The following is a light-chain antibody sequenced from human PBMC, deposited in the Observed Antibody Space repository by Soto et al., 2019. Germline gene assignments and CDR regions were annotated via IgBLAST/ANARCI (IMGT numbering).Light chain of an antibody. Sequence: QSVLTQPPSASGTPGQRVTISCSGSSSNIGSNTVNWYQQLPGTAPKLLIYSNNQRPSGVPDRFSGSKSGPSASLAISGLQSEDEADYYCAAWDDSLNGYAFGTGTKVTVL. CDR2: SNN. J-gene: IGLJ1*01. V-gene: IGLV1-44*01. CDR1: SSNIGSNT. CDR3: AAWDDSLNGYA.